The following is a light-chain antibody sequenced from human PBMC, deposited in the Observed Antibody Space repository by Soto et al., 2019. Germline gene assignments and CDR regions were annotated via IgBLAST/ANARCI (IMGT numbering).Light chain of an antibody. V-gene: IGKV1-5*01. CDR3: QQYNTYPLT. CDR1: QTISNW. CDR2: DAS. Sequence: DIQMTQSPSTLSASVGDRVTITCRASQTISNWLAWYQQKPGKAPKVLIYDASTLDSGVPSRFSGRRSGTDFTLTISSLQPSDFATYYCQQYNTYPLTFGGGTKVEI. J-gene: IGKJ4*01.